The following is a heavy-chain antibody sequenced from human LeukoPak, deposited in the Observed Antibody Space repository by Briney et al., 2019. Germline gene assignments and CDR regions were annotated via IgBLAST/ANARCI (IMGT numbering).Heavy chain of an antibody. CDR1: GGSMDSYY. CDR2: IYHIGST. D-gene: IGHD5-24*01. J-gene: IGHJ3*02. CDR3: ARVGGMTTINNAAFDI. Sequence: PSETLSLTCTVSGGSMDSYYWTWIRQSPGKGLEWIGYIYHIGSTNYNPSLKSRVTISLDKSKNQFSLKLTSVTAADTAIYYCARVGGMTTINNAAFDIWGQGTLVTVSS. V-gene: IGHV4-59*01.